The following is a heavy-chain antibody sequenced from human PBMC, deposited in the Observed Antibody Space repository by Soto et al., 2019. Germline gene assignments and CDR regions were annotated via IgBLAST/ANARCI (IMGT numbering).Heavy chain of an antibody. Sequence: QVQLVQSGAEVKKPGSSVKVSCKASGGTFSSYAISWVRQAPVQGLEWMGGIIPIFGTANYAQKFQGRVTITADESTSTAYMELSSLRSEDTAVYYCARDPMANNFASSFDYWGQGTLVTVSS. D-gene: IGHD5-12*01. J-gene: IGHJ4*02. CDR2: IIPIFGTA. CDR1: GGTFSSYA. V-gene: IGHV1-69*01. CDR3: ARDPMANNFASSFDY.